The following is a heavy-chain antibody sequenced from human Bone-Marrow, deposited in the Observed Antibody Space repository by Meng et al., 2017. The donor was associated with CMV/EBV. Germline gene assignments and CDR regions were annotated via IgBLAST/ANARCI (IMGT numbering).Heavy chain of an antibody. CDR2: INHSGST. V-gene: IGHV4-34*01. Sequence: FSGYYLSWIRQPTGKGLEWNGEINHSGSTNYNPSLKSRVTISVDTSKNQFSLKLSSVTAADTAVYYCARKRLGHWSSTSCYRRGWFDPWGQGTLVTVSS. CDR3: ARKRLGHWSSTSCYRRGWFDP. J-gene: IGHJ5*02. CDR1: FSGYY. D-gene: IGHD2-2*02.